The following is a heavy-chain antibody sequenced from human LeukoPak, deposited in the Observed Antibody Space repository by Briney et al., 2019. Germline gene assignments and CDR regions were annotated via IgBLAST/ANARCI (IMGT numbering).Heavy chain of an antibody. V-gene: IGHV3-23*01. Sequence: HPGGSLRLSCAASGFTFSSYAMSWFRQAPGKGLKWVSAISGSGGSTYYADSVKGRFTISRDNSKNTLYLQMNSLRAEDTAVYYCAKELTEGNAFDIWGQGTMVTVSS. J-gene: IGHJ3*02. D-gene: IGHD1-14*01. CDR1: GFTFSSYA. CDR3: AKELTEGNAFDI. CDR2: ISGSGGST.